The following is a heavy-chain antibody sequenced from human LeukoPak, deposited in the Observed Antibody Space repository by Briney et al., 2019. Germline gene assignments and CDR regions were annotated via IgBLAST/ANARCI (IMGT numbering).Heavy chain of an antibody. V-gene: IGHV4-39*07. CDR2: IHYTGNT. CDR1: GGSISSNNYY. J-gene: IGHJ4*02. Sequence: SETLSLTCTVSGGSISSNNYYWVWIRQPPGKGLEWIGSIHYTGNTYYSPSLKSRVTISVDTSKNQFSLKLSSVTAADTAVYYCARVHYFGSGETDYWGQGTLVTVSS. D-gene: IGHD3-10*01. CDR3: ARVHYFGSGETDY.